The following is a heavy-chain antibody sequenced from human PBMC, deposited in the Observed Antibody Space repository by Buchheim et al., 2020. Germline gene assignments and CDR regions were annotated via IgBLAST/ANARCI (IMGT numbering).Heavy chain of an antibody. CDR3: ARSSGWYGNVWFDP. D-gene: IGHD6-19*01. V-gene: IGHV4-34*01. CDR2: INHSGST. J-gene: IGHJ5*02. CDR1: GGSFSGYY. Sequence: QVQLQQWGAGLLKPSETLSLTCAVYGGSFSGYYWSWIRQPPGKGLEWIGEINHSGSTNYNPSLKSRDTISVDTSKNQFSLKLSSVTAADTAVYYCARSSGWYGNVWFDPWGQGTL.